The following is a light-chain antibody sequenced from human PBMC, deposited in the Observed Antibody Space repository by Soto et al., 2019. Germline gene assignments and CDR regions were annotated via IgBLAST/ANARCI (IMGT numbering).Light chain of an antibody. CDR2: DAS. J-gene: IGKJ4*01. Sequence: EVVLTQSPATLSLSPGDTATLSCRASQSVSSYLAWYQQKPGQAPRLLIYDASKTATGIPARFSGSGSETDFTLTISSLEPEDFAVYYCQQRSGWPPSLTFGGGNKVEI. CDR1: QSVSSY. CDR3: QQRSGWPPSLT. V-gene: IGKV3-11*01.